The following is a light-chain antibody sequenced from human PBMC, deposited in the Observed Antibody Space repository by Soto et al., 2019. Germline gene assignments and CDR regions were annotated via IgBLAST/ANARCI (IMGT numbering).Light chain of an antibody. CDR2: EDN. J-gene: IGLJ3*02. Sequence: FMLTQPHSVSESPGKTVTISCTRSSGSIASKYVQWYQQRPGSSPTTVIYEDNRRPSGVPDRFSGSIDSSSNAASLSISGLRTEDEADYYCQSYDSSNPVFGGGTKVTVL. V-gene: IGLV6-57*01. CDR3: QSYDSSNPV. CDR1: SGSIASKY.